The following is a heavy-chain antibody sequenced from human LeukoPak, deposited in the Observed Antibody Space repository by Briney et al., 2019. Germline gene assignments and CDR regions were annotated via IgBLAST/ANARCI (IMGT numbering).Heavy chain of an antibody. Sequence: SVKVSCKASGYTFTGYYMHWVRQAPGQGLEWMGGIIPIFGTANYAQKFQGRVTITADKSTSTAYMELSSLRSEDTAVYYCARNDYGGNSDYNYYYYYMDVWGKGTTVTVSS. CDR1: GYTFTGYY. V-gene: IGHV1-69*06. CDR3: ARNDYGGNSDYNYYYYYMDV. D-gene: IGHD4-23*01. CDR2: IIPIFGTA. J-gene: IGHJ6*03.